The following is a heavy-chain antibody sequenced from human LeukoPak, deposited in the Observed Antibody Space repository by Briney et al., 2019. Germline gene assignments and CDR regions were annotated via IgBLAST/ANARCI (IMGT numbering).Heavy chain of an antibody. V-gene: IGHV3-66*01. CDR2: IYSGGTT. D-gene: IGHD3-3*01. CDR3: ARDKSSYGYFDY. Sequence: GGSLRLSCAASGVTXSSSYMSWVRQXXXXXXEWVSIIYSGGTTHYAESVKGRFSISRDNSKNTLYLQMNSLRAEDTAVYYCARDKSSYGYFDYWGQGTLVTVSS. CDR1: GVTXSSSY. J-gene: IGHJ4*02.